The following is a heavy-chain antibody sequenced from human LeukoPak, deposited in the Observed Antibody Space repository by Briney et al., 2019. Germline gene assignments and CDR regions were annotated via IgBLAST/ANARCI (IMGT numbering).Heavy chain of an antibody. Sequence: GGSLRLSCAASGFTFSSYAMSWVRQAPGKGLEWVSAISGSGGSTYYADSVKGRFTISRDNSKNTLYLQMNSLRAEDTAVYYCARDSSPIAAAGPFDYWGQGTLATVSS. D-gene: IGHD6-13*01. CDR2: ISGSGGST. CDR1: GFTFSSYA. J-gene: IGHJ4*02. V-gene: IGHV3-23*01. CDR3: ARDSSPIAAAGPFDY.